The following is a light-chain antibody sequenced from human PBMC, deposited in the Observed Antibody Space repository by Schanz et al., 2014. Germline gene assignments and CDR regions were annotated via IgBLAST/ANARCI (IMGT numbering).Light chain of an antibody. CDR3: SSYAGSNNFGV. V-gene: IGLV1-47*01. J-gene: IGLJ2*01. CDR1: SSNIGSQY. CDR2: RNN. Sequence: QSVLTQPPSASGTPGQIITVSCSGSSSNIGSQYVYWFQQFPGMAPKLLIYRNNQRPSGVPDRFSGSKSGTSASLTVSGLQAEDEADYYCSSYAGSNNFGVFGGGTKLTVL.